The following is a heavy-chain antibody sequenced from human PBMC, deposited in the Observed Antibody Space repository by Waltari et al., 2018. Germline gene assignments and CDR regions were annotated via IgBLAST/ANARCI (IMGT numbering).Heavy chain of an antibody. V-gene: IGHV3-74*01. J-gene: IGHJ4*02. Sequence: EVQLVESGGGLVQPGGSLRLSCAASGFTFSSYWLHWVRQAPGKGLVWVSRINSDGSSTSYADSVKGRFTISRDNAKNTLYLQMNSLRAEDTAVYYCARDRVRCTNGVCSDYWGQGTLVTVSS. CDR2: INSDGSST. CDR1: GFTFSSYW. CDR3: ARDRVRCTNGVCSDY. D-gene: IGHD2-8*01.